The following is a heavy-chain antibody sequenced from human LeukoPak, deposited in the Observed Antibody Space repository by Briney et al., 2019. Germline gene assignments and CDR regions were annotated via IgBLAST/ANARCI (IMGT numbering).Heavy chain of an antibody. D-gene: IGHD6-13*01. Sequence: QTGGSLRLSCTASGFTFSNTWMNWVRQAPGKVLVWVSRIRSDGSDAIYADSVKGRFTISRDNAENTLYLQMNSLRAEDTAVYYCASDWWYSIDNWGQGTLVTVSS. V-gene: IGHV3-74*01. CDR3: ASDWWYSIDN. J-gene: IGHJ4*02. CDR2: IRSDGSDA. CDR1: GFTFSNTW.